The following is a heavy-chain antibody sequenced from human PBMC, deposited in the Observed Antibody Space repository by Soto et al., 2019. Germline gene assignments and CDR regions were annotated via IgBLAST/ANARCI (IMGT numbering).Heavy chain of an antibody. CDR1: GYTLTELS. CDR3: ATDQRSSSLNYYYYGMDV. J-gene: IGHJ6*02. CDR2: FDPEDGET. D-gene: IGHD6-6*01. Sequence: GASVKVSCKVSGYTLTELSMHWLRQAPGKGLEWMGGFDPEDGETIYAQKFQGRVTMTEDTSTDTAYMELSSLRSEDTAVYYCATDQRSSSLNYYYYGMDVWGQGTTVTVSS. V-gene: IGHV1-24*01.